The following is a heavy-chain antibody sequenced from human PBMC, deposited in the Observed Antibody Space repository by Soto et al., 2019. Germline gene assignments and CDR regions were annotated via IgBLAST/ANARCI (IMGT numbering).Heavy chain of an antibody. V-gene: IGHV1-69*06. D-gene: IGHD2-2*02. J-gene: IGHJ4*02. CDR2: IIPIFGTA. Sequence: WKASGGAFSSYASSWVRQAPGQGLEWMGGIIPIFGTANYAQKFQGRVTITADKSTSTAYMELSSLRSEDTAVYYCAIVVPAAISPVSWGQGTLVTVSS. CDR3: AIVVPAAISPVS. CDR1: GGAFSSYA.